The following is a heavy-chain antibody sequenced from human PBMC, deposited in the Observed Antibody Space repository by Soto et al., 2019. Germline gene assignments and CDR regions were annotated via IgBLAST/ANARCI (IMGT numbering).Heavy chain of an antibody. CDR3: ARGRIAAVRMDV. CDR2: IIPIFGTA. J-gene: IGHJ6*02. D-gene: IGHD6-13*01. Sequence: SVKVSCKASGGTFSSYAISWVRQAPGQGLEWMGGIIPIFGTANYAQKFQGRVTITADESTSTAYMELSSLRSEDTAVYYCARGRIAAVRMDVWGQGTTVTVSS. CDR1: GGTFSSYA. V-gene: IGHV1-69*13.